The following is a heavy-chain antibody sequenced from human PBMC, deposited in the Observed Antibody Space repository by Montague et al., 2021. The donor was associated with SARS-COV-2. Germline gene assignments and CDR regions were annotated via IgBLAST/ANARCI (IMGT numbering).Heavy chain of an antibody. CDR3: ARHFTTHAFGP. CDR2: ISYSGST. CDR1: SGSISPSDTHY. D-gene: IGHD1-1*01. J-gene: IGHJ5*02. Sequence: SETLSLTCVVSSGSISPSDTHYWGWVRQAPGKGLEWIATISYSGSTSYNPPLRSRVTISVDTSKNQISLNLRSVTAADTSVYYCARHFTTHAFGPWGQGILVTVSS. V-gene: IGHV4-39*01.